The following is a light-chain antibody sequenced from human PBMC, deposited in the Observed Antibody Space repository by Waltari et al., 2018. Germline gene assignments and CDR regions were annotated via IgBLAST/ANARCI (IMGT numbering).Light chain of an antibody. V-gene: IGKV3-15*01. CDR2: AAS. CDR3: QHYSDWPPWT. J-gene: IGKJ1*01. CDR1: QNVYSS. Sequence: DIVMTQSPAVLYLSPGERATLSCTASQNVYSSLAWYQQRRGQAPRLLSRAASTRATGVPARLSATGSGTEFTLTISSLQSEDFAVYYCQHYSDWPPWTFGQGTRVE.